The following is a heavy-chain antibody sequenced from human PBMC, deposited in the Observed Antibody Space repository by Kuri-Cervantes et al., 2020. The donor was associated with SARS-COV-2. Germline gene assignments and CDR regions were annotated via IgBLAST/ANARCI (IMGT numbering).Heavy chain of an antibody. CDR2: IIPIFGTA. J-gene: IGHJ4*02. V-gene: IGHV1-69*06. CDR1: GYTFTSYD. D-gene: IGHD5-18*01. CDR3: ASGMKRGYSYGTDLY. Sequence: SVKVSCKASGYTFTSYDINWVRQATGQGLEWMGGIIPIFGTANYAQKFQGRVTITADKSTSTAYMELSSLTSEDTAVYYCASGMKRGYSYGTDLYWGQGTLVTVSS.